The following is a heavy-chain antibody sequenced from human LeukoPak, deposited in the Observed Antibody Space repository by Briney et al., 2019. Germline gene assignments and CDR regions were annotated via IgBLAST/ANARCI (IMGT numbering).Heavy chain of an antibody. CDR3: ATHQTSAKNIAAAGIPYADWYFDL. J-gene: IGHJ2*01. CDR2: IYYSGST. CDR1: GGSISSYY. Sequence: SETLSLTCTVSGGSISSYYWSWIRQPPGKGLEWIGYIYYSGSTNYNPSLKSRVTISVDTSKNQFSLKLSSVTAADTAVYYCATHQTSAKNIAAAGIPYADWYFDLWGRGTLVTVSS. D-gene: IGHD6-13*01. V-gene: IGHV4-59*01.